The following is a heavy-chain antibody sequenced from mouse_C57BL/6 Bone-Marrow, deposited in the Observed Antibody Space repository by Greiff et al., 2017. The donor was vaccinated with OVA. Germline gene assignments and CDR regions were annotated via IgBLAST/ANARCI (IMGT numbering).Heavy chain of an antibody. J-gene: IGHJ1*03. D-gene: IGHD2-1*01. CDR3: ARSSRGDGNYWVYWYFDV. CDR1: GYTFTSYW. Sequence: QVQLQQPGAELVKPGASVKLSCKASGYTFTSYWMHWVKQRPGQGLEWIGMIHPNSGSTNYNEKFKSKATLTVDKSSSTAYMQLSSLTSEDSAVYYCARSSRGDGNYWVYWYFDVWGTGTTVTVSS. V-gene: IGHV1-64*01. CDR2: IHPNSGST.